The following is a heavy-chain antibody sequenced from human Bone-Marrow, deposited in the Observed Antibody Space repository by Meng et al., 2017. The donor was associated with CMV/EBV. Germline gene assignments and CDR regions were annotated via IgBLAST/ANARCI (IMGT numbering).Heavy chain of an antibody. Sequence: GGSLRLSCAASGFTFSSYSMNWVRQAPGKGLEWVSYISSTGGTIYYADSVKGRFTVSRDNARNSLYLQMNSLRVEDTAVYYCAGGTSSGDYFDYWGQGTLVTVSS. CDR1: GFTFSSYS. D-gene: IGHD6-6*01. J-gene: IGHJ4*02. CDR3: AGGTSSGDYFDY. V-gene: IGHV3-48*04. CDR2: ISSTGGTI.